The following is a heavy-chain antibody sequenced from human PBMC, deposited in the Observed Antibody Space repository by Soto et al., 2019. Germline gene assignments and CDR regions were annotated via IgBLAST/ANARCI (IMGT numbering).Heavy chain of an antibody. CDR1: GYSFTIYW. CDR3: ARLGYCSGGSCFYYYYGMDV. J-gene: IGHJ6*02. CDR2: IYPGDSAT. D-gene: IGHD2-15*01. V-gene: IGHV5-51*01. Sequence: GESLKISCKGSGYSFTIYWSGWVRQMPRKGLERMGIIYPGDSATRYSPSFQGQVIISADKSISTAYLLCSSLKASDTAMYYWARLGYCSGGSCFYYYYGMDVWGQGTTVTVSS.